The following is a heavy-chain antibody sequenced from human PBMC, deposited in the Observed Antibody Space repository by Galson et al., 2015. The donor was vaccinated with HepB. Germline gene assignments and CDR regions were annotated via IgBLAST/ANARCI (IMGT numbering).Heavy chain of an antibody. CDR2: IRSKANSYAT. J-gene: IGHJ6*03. Sequence: SLRLSCAASGFTFSGSAMHWVRQASGKGLEWVGRIRSKANSYATAYAASVKGRFTISRDDSKNTAYLQMNSLKTEDTAVYYCTRQRSSSWYYYYYYMDVWGKGTTVTVSS. CDR1: GFTFSGSA. D-gene: IGHD6-13*01. V-gene: IGHV3-73*01. CDR3: TRQRSSSWYYYYYYMDV.